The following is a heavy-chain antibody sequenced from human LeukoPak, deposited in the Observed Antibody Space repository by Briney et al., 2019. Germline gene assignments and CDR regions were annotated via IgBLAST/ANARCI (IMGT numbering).Heavy chain of an antibody. CDR1: GGSIISGPYY. CDR2: IYYTGST. J-gene: IGHJ4*02. D-gene: IGHD6-13*01. Sequence: SGTLSLTCTVSGGSIISGPYYWGWIRQPPGKGLEWIATIYYTGSTYYNPSLKSRVTISVDSSKSQFSLELSSVTAADTAVFYCARTFSSTWYYFDSWGQGSLVTVSS. CDR3: ARTFSSTWYYFDS. V-gene: IGHV4-39*07.